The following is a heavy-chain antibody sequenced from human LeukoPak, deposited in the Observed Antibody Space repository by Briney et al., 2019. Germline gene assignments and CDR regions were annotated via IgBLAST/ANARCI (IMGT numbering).Heavy chain of an antibody. J-gene: IGHJ4*02. Sequence: PGGSLRLSCVASGIDISYHYVGWVRQAPGKGLEWVSVIHTGGTTHYADSVKGRFTVSKDTSNNTVFFQMNSLRVEDTAVYFCARVWFGYFFQWGQGALVTVSS. CDR1: GIDISYHY. D-gene: IGHD3-10*01. V-gene: IGHV3-53*01. CDR3: ARVWFGYFFQ. CDR2: IHTGGTT.